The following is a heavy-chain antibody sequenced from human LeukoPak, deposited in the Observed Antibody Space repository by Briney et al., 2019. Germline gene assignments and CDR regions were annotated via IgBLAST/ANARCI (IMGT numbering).Heavy chain of an antibody. CDR1: GFTFSSYS. J-gene: IGHJ6*03. CDR2: ISSSSSYI. D-gene: IGHD3-3*01. CDR3: ARLQNFWSGYHYYYYMDV. Sequence: GGSLRLSCAASGFTFSSYSMNWVRQAPGKGLEWVSSISSSSSYIYYADSVKGRFTISRDNAKNSLYLQMNSLRAEDTAVYYCARLQNFWSGYHYYYYMDVWGKGTTVTVSS. V-gene: IGHV3-21*01.